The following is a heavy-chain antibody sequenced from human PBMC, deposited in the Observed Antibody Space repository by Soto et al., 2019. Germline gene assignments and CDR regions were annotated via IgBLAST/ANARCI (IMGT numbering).Heavy chain of an antibody. D-gene: IGHD2-2*02. Sequence: QVQLQESGPGLVKPSETLSLTCTVSGGSISSYYWSWIRQPPGKGLEWIGYIYYSGSTNYNPSLKSRVTISVDTSKNQFSLKLSSVTAADTAVYYCARDGAGYCSSTSCYTGGGWFDPWGQGTLVTVSS. CDR3: ARDGAGYCSSTSCYTGGGWFDP. J-gene: IGHJ5*02. V-gene: IGHV4-59*01. CDR2: IYYSGST. CDR1: GGSISSYY.